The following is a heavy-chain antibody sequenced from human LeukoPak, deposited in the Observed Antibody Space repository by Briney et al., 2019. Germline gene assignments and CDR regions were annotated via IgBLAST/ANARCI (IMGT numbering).Heavy chain of an antibody. CDR2: INHSGST. V-gene: IGHV4-34*01. D-gene: IGHD3-22*01. Sequence: PSETLSLTCAGYGGSFSGYYWSWIRQPPGKGLEWIGEINHSGSTNYNPSLKSRVTISVDTSKNQFSLKLSSVTAADTAVYYCAREGYDSSGYSGYWGQGTLVTVSS. CDR1: GGSFSGYY. J-gene: IGHJ4*02. CDR3: AREGYDSSGYSGY.